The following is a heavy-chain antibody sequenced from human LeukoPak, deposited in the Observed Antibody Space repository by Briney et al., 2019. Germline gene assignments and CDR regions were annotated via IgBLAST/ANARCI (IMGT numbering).Heavy chain of an antibody. Sequence: ASVKVSCKASGYTFTSYYMHWVRQAPGQGLEWMGIINPSGGSTSYAQKFQGRVTMTRDMSTSTVYMELSSLRSEDTAVYYCAILAGYYYMDVWGKGTTVTVSS. CDR2: INPSGGST. V-gene: IGHV1-46*01. D-gene: IGHD3-3*02. CDR3: AILAGYYYMDV. CDR1: GYTFTSYY. J-gene: IGHJ6*03.